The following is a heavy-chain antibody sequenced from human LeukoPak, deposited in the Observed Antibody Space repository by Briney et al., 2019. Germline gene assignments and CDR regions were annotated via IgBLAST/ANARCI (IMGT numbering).Heavy chain of an antibody. CDR1: GGSISSYY. D-gene: IGHD6-13*01. J-gene: IGHJ5*02. CDR2: IYHSGST. CDR3: ARGPEYSSSWYSWFDP. Sequence: SETLSLTCTVSGGSISSYYWSWIRQPPGRGLEWIGYIYHSGSTNYNPSLKSRVTISVDTSKNQFSLKLSSVTAADTAVYYCARGPEYSSSWYSWFDPWGQGALVTVSS. V-gene: IGHV4-59*01.